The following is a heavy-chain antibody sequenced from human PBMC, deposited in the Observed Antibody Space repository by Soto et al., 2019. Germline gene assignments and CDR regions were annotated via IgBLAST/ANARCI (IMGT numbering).Heavy chain of an antibody. CDR2: VSAYNRNT. J-gene: IGHJ4*02. CDR3: ATERQYEPLLY. Sequence: QVQLVQSGVEVKKPGASVKVSCQASGCTFTNYGITWLRQAPGQGLEWMGWVSAYNRNTNYAQRFQDRVTMTTDTSTRTAYMELRNLKSDDTAIYFCATERQYEPLLYWGQGTLVTVSS. CDR1: GCTFTNYG. D-gene: IGHD2-2*01. V-gene: IGHV1-18*01.